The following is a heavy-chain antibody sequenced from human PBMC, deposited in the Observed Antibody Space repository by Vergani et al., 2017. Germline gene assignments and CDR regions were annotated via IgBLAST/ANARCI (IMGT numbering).Heavy chain of an antibody. Sequence: QVQLVQSGAEVKKPGSSVKVSCKASGGTFSSYTISWVRQAPGQGLEWMGRIIPILGIANYAQKFHGRVTITADKSTSTAYMELSSLRSEDTAVYYCARSYCSSTSCYTDWFDPWGQGTLVTVSS. CDR2: IIPILGIA. CDR3: ARSYCSSTSCYTDWFDP. D-gene: IGHD2-2*02. CDR1: GGTFSSYT. V-gene: IGHV1-69*02. J-gene: IGHJ5*02.